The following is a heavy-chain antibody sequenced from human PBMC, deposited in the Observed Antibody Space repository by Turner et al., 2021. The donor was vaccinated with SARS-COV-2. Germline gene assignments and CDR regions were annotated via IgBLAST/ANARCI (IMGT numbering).Heavy chain of an antibody. V-gene: IGHV4-59*01. CDR3: ARELRFSWLDS. Sequence: QVQLQESGPGLVKPSETLSLTCTVSGGSISSDFWSWIRQPPGKGLEWIGYIYYRGSTNYNPSLKSRVTMSVDTSKNQFSLKLRSVTAADTAVYYCARELRFSWLDSWGQGTLVTVSS. D-gene: IGHD3-3*01. J-gene: IGHJ5*01. CDR1: GGSISSDF. CDR2: IYYRGST.